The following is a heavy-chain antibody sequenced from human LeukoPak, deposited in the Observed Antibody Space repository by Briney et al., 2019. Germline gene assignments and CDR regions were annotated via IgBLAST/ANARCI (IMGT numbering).Heavy chain of an antibody. V-gene: IGHV7-4-1*02. J-gene: IGHJ4*01. CDR2: INTYTRNP. Sequence: GASVKVSCKASGYTFTTYVLNWVRQAPGQGFEWMGFINTYTRNPTYAQGFTGRVVISFDTSVSTAYLQISNLKAEVTGVYYCARQVGTASSHDFGHWGHGTLVTVSS. CDR1: GYTFTTYV. CDR3: ARQVGTASSHDFGH. D-gene: IGHD2-21*02.